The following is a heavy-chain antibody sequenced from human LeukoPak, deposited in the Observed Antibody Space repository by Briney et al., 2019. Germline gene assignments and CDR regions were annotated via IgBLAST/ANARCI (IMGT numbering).Heavy chain of an antibody. CDR3: VRDFSSGDYGLDY. CDR1: GYTFTGYY. Sequence: ASVKVSCKASGYTFTGYYMHWVRQAPGQGLEWMGWINPNSGGTNYAQKFQGRVTMTRDTSISTAYMELRSLRSDDTAVYYCVRDFSSGDYGLDYWGQGTLVTVSS. V-gene: IGHV1-2*02. CDR2: INPNSGGT. J-gene: IGHJ4*02. D-gene: IGHD4-17*01.